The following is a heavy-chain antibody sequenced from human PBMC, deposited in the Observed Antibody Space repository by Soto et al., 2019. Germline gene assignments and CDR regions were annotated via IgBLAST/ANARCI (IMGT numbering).Heavy chain of an antibody. J-gene: IGHJ4*02. CDR2: ISAYNGNT. CDR3: ARDPGRLRDFDWWNEY. Sequence: ASVKVSCKAPCYTFTSYGTSLLRHAPGQGLEWMVWISAYNGNTNYAQKLQGRVTMTTDTSTSTAYMELRSLRSDDTAVYYCARDPGRLRDFDWWNEYWGQGTLVTVSS. CDR1: CYTFTSYG. D-gene: IGHD3-9*01. V-gene: IGHV1-18*01.